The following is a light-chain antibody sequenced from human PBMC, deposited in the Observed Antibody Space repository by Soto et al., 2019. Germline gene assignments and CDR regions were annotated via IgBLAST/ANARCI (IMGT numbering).Light chain of an antibody. CDR3: QQYNNWPPIT. CDR2: DAS. Sequence: EIMMTQSPATLSVSPGEGATVSCRASQSVSSHLAWYQHKPGQAPRLIFYDASTRASGIPARFSGSGSGTEFTLTISSLQSEDFAVYYCQQYNNWPPITFGQGTRLEI. CDR1: QSVSSH. V-gene: IGKV3-15*01. J-gene: IGKJ5*01.